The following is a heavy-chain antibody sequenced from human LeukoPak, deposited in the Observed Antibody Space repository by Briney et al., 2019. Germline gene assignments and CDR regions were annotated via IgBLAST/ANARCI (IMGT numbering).Heavy chain of an antibody. CDR2: INPSGGST. CDR1: GYTFTSYY. D-gene: IGHD3-10*01. CDR3: AREKYYYGSGSYGQDY. J-gene: IGHJ4*02. Sequence: ASVKVSCKASGYTFTSYYMHWVRQAPGQGLEWMGIINPSGGSTSYAQKFQGRVTMTRDTPTSTVYMELSSLRSEDTAVYYCAREKYYYGSGSYGQDYWGQGTLVTVSS. V-gene: IGHV1-46*01.